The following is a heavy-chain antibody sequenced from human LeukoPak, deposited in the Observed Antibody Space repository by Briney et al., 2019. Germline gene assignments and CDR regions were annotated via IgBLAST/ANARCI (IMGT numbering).Heavy chain of an antibody. J-gene: IGHJ5*02. V-gene: IGHV3-33*01. Sequence: GGSLRLSCAASGFTFSSYGMHWVRQAPGKGLEWVAVIWYDGSNKYYADSVKGRFTISRDNSKNTLYLQMNSLRAEDTAVYYCARDSRDITFGGINWVDPWGQGTLVTVSS. CDR1: GFTFSSYG. CDR2: IWYDGSNK. CDR3: ARDSRDITFGGINWVDP. D-gene: IGHD3-16*01.